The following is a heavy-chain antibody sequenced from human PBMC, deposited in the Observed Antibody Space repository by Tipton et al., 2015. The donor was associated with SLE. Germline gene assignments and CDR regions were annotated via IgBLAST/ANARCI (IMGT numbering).Heavy chain of an antibody. CDR1: GGSISSSSYY. J-gene: IGHJ3*02. V-gene: IGHV4-39*01. CDR3: SGDYYDSSATMTVGI. Sequence: TLSLTCTVSGGSISSSSYYWGWIRQPPGKGLEWIGSIYYSGSTYYNPSLKSRVTISVDTSKNQFSLKPSSVTAADTAVYYCSGDYYDSSATMTVGIWGQGTMVTVSS. D-gene: IGHD3-22*01. CDR2: IYYSGST.